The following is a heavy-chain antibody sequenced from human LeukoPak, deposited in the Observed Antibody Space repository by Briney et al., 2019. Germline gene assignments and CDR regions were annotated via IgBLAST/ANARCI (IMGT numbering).Heavy chain of an antibody. CDR2: VYHSGDA. J-gene: IGHJ2*01. D-gene: IGHD6-13*01. CDR1: GDSISNNNW. Sequence: SETLSLTCVVSGDSISNNNWWSWVRQSPGKGLEWIGEVYHSGDANYNPSLKSRVTISVDRSKNQFSLKLSSVTAADTAVYYCARVPYSSSWYSHWYFDLWGRGTLVTVSP. V-gene: IGHV4/OR15-8*01. CDR3: ARVPYSSSWYSHWYFDL.